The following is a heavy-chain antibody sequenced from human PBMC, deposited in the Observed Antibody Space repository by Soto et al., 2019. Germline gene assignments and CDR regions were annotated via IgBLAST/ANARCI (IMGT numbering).Heavy chain of an antibody. Sequence: QVRLQESGPGLVEPSGTLSLTCAVSGYSVSSSSCWRWVRQSPGKGLVWIGEIYHIGTFNYNPSLSSRVSGSVDTSSKQLSLNLKSVTAADTAVYYCVRSVPAATWQYSGMDVWGQGSTVTVSS. V-gene: IGHV4-4*02. CDR1: GYSVSSSSC. CDR3: VRSVPAATWQYSGMDV. D-gene: IGHD2-2*01. CDR2: IYHIGTF. J-gene: IGHJ6*02.